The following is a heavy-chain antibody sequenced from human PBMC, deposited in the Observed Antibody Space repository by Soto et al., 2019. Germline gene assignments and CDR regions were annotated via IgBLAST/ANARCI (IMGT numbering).Heavy chain of an antibody. CDR3: AKQIAAAGTGS. CDR2: IGIGGST. J-gene: IGHJ5*02. V-gene: IGHV3-23*01. Sequence: EVPLLESGGGLVQPGGSLRLSCATSGFTFNSYAMNWVRQAPGKGLEWVSAIGIGGSTYYADSVKGRFTISRDNSKNTLYLQMNSLRAEDTAVYYCAKQIAAAGTGSWGQGTLVTVSS. CDR1: GFTFNSYA. D-gene: IGHD6-13*01.